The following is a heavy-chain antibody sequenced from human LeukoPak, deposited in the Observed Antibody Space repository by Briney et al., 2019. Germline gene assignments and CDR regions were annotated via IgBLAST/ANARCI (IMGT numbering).Heavy chain of an antibody. V-gene: IGHV4-34*01. J-gene: IGHJ4*02. CDR1: GGSFSGYY. D-gene: IGHD3-22*01. CDR3: ARGRYYYDSSGYYYAYYFDY. CDR2: INHSGST. Sequence: SETLSLTCAVYGGSFSGYYWSWIRQPPGKGLEWIGEINHSGSTNCNPSLKSRITISVDTSKNQFSLKLSSVTAADTAVYYCARGRYYYDSSGYYYAYYFDYWGQGTLVTVSS.